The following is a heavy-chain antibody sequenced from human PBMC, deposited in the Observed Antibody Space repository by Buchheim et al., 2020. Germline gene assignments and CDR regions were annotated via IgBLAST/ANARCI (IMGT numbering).Heavy chain of an antibody. V-gene: IGHV3-7*04. D-gene: IGHD3-22*01. CDR1: GFRFGDCW. Sequence: EVQLVESGGGLVQPGGSLRLSCVASGFRFGDCWMSWVRQAPGKGLECVANIRQDGSEKYYVDSVKGRFTISRDNAKNSLYLQMNSLRAEDTAVYYCARGGYDTHDYWGQGTL. CDR2: IRQDGSEK. CDR3: ARGGYDTHDY. J-gene: IGHJ4*02.